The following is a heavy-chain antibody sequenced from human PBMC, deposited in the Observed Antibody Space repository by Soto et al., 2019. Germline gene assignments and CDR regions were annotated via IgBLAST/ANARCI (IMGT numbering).Heavy chain of an antibody. D-gene: IGHD1-26*01. V-gene: IGHV3-23*01. J-gene: IGHJ4*02. CDR3: AKDPEWELPKYYFDY. CDR1: GITFRNYA. Sequence: GGSLRLSCAASGITFRNYAMSWVRQAPGKGLEWVSSISGSGGSTYYADSVKGRFTISRDNSKNTLYLQMNSLRAEDTAVYYCAKDPEWELPKYYFDYWGQGTPVTVSS. CDR2: ISGSGGST.